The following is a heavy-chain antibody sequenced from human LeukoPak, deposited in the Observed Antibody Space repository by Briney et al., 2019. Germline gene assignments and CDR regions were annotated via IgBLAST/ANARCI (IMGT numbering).Heavy chain of an antibody. CDR1: GFTFSRYS. J-gene: IGHJ5*02. CDR3: ARLAIRGIDFSNPEFDP. V-gene: IGHV3-21*01. D-gene: IGHD4-11*01. CDR2: ISSSSSHI. Sequence: TAGGSLRLFCAASGFTFSRYSMTWVRQAPGKGLEWVSSISSSSSHIYYVDSVKGRFTISRDDAKNSLYLQMNNLRVEDTAVYYCARLAIRGIDFSNPEFDPWGQGTLVTVSS.